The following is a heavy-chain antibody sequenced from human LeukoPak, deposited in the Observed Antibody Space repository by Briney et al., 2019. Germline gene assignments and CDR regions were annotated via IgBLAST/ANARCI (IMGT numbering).Heavy chain of an antibody. CDR3: ARRGGSYWNYYYYGMDV. V-gene: IGHV3-53*01. CDR2: IYSGGST. CDR1: GFTVSSNY. Sequence: GSLRLSCAASGFTVSSNYMSWVRQAPGKGLEWVSVIYSGGSTYYADSVKGRFTISRDNSKNTLYLQMNSLRAEDTAVYYCARRGGSYWNYYYYGMDVWGQGTTVTVSS. D-gene: IGHD1-26*01. J-gene: IGHJ6*02.